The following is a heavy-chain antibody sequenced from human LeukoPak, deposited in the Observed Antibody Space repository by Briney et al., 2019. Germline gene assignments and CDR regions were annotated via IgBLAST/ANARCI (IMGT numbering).Heavy chain of an antibody. CDR1: GFTFSSYE. V-gene: IGHV3-48*03. CDR3: ASKPKFGY. D-gene: IGHD3-10*01. CDR2: ISSSGSTV. Sequence: PGGSLRLSCAASGFTFSSYEMNWVRQAPGKGLEWVSYISSSGSTVYYADSVKGRFTISRDSAKNSLYLQMNSLRAEDTAVYYCASKPKFGYWGQGTLVTVSS. J-gene: IGHJ4*02.